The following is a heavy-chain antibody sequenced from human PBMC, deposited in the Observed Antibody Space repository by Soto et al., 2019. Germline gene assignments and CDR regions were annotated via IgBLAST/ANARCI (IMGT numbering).Heavy chain of an antibody. CDR2: ISYDGSNQ. CDR3: AKDQASGQGSFDS. CDR1: GFTFNIYG. Sequence: GGSLRLSCAASGFTFNIYGMHWVRQAPDKGLEWVALISYDGSNQYYADSVKGRFTISRDNSKNTLFLQMNSLRADDTAVYYCAKDQASGQGSFDSWGQGTMVTVYS. V-gene: IGHV3-30*18. J-gene: IGHJ4*02.